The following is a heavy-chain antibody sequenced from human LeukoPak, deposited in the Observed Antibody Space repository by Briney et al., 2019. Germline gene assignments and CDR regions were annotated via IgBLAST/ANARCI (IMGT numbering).Heavy chain of an antibody. CDR3: ARDLTEGGSCYY. J-gene: IGHJ4*02. CDR2: ISAYNGNA. CDR1: GYTFTSYG. D-gene: IGHD2-15*01. V-gene: IGHV1-18*01. Sequence: ASVKVSCKASGYTFTSYGISWVRQAPGQGLEWTGWISAYNGNANYAQKLQGRVTMTTDTSTSTAYMELRSLRSDDTAVYYCARDLTEGGSCYYWGQGTLVTVSS.